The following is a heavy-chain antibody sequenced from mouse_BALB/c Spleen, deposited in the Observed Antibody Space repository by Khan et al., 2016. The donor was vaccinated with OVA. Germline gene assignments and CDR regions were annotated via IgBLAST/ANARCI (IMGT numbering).Heavy chain of an antibody. D-gene: IGHD1-1*01. Sequence: EVMLVESGGDVVKPGGSLKLSCAASGFTFSTYGMSWVRQTPDKRLEWVATVSTGGHYTYYPDTVKGRFTIPRDNAKNTLYLQMSSLKSEDTAMFYCARLAYYYDSEGFAYWGQGTLVTVSA. CDR1: GFTFSTYG. J-gene: IGHJ3*01. CDR3: ARLAYYYDSEGFAY. V-gene: IGHV5-6*01. CDR2: VSTGGHYT.